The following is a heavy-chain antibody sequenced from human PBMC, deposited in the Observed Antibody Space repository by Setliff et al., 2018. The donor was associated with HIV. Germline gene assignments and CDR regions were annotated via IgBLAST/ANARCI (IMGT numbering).Heavy chain of an antibody. CDR1: GYTLTSYG. Sequence: GASVKVSCKASGYTLTSYGLSWVRQAPGQGLEWVGWISAYNGNTNYAQKLQGRVTFTTDTSTSTAYMELRSLRSDDTAVYYCARGGRGFHDGYTLYYYYMDVWGKGTTVTVSS. CDR3: ARGGRGFHDGYTLYYYYMDV. CDR2: ISAYNGNT. V-gene: IGHV1-18*01. D-gene: IGHD5-18*01. J-gene: IGHJ6*03.